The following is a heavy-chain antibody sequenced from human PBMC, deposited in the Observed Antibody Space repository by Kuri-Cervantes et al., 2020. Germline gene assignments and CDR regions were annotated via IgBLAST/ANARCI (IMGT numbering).Heavy chain of an antibody. CDR1: GFTFSSYE. CDR2: ISGSGGST. D-gene: IGHD2-2*01. CDR3: AKEGVEYCSSTSCLSSFDY. V-gene: IGHV3-23*01. J-gene: IGHJ4*02. Sequence: GGSLRLSCAASGFTFSSYEMNWVRQAPGKGLEWVSAISGSGGSTYYADSVKGRFTISRDNSKNTLYLQMNSLRAEDTAVYYCAKEGVEYCSSTSCLSSFDYWGQGTLVTVSS.